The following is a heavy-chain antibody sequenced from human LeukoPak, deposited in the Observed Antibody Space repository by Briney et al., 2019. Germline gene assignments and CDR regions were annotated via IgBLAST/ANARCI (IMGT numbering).Heavy chain of an antibody. CDR1: GFTFSSYW. CDR2: IKSDGSSI. Sequence: GGSLRLSCAASGFTFSSYWMHWVRHAPGKGLVWVSRIKSDGSSIMYADSVKGRFTISRDNAKSTLYLQMNSLRAEDTAVYYCARDAFDIWGQGTMVTVS. CDR3: ARDAFDI. V-gene: IGHV3-74*03. J-gene: IGHJ3*02.